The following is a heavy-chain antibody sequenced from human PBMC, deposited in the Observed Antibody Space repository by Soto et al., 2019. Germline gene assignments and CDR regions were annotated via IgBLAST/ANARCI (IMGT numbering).Heavy chain of an antibody. CDR3: ARTREYGYSHCPIDF. CDR2: ISAYNGNT. D-gene: IGHD5-18*01. CDR1: GYTFTSYG. Sequence: GASVKVSCKASGYTFTSYGISWVRQAPGQGLEWMGWISAYNGNTNYAQKLQGRVTMTTDTSTSTAYMELRSLRSDDTAGYYCARTREYGYSHCPIDFWGQGTLVTVSS. J-gene: IGHJ4*02. V-gene: IGHV1-18*01.